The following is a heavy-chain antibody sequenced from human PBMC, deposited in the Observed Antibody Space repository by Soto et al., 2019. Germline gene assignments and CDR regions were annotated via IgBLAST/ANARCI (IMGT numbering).Heavy chain of an antibody. D-gene: IGHD3-10*01. CDR3: ARGLITMVRGVSPWFDP. V-gene: IGHV4-34*01. J-gene: IGHJ5*02. CDR2: INHSGST. CDR1: GGSFSGYY. Sequence: SETLSLTCAVYGGSFSGYYWSWIRQPPGKGLEWIGEINHSGSTNYNPSLKSRVTISVDTSKNQFSLKLSSVTAADTAVYYCARGLITMVRGVSPWFDPWGQGTLVTVSS.